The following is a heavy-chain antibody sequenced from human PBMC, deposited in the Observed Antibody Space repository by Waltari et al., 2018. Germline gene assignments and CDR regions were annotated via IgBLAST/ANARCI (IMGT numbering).Heavy chain of an antibody. CDR2: ISYDGSNK. J-gene: IGHJ6*02. CDR3: AKALLSSSPSMGYYYYGMDV. D-gene: IGHD6-6*01. V-gene: IGHV3-30*18. Sequence: QVQLVESGGGVVQPGRSLRLSCAASGFTFSSYGMHWVRQAPGKGLEWVAVISYDGSNKYYADSVKCRFTISRDKSKNTLYLQMNSLRAEDTAVYYCAKALLSSSPSMGYYYYGMDVWGQGTTVTVSS. CDR1: GFTFSSYG.